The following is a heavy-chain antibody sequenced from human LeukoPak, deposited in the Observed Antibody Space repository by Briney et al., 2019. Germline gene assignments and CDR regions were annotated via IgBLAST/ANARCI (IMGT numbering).Heavy chain of an antibody. CDR1: GFTFSSYA. CDR2: ISSNGGST. J-gene: IGHJ4*02. CDR3: ARGDYGYPGY. V-gene: IGHV3-64*01. D-gene: IGHD4/OR15-4a*01. Sequence: GGSLRLSCAASGFTFSSYAMHWVRQAPGKGLEYVSAISSNGGSTYYANSVKGRFTISRDNSKNTLYLQMGSLRAEDMAVYYCARGDYGYPGYWGQGTLVTVSS.